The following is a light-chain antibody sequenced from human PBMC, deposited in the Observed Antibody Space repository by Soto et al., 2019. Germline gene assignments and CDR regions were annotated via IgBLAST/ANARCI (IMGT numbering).Light chain of an antibody. CDR2: AAS. J-gene: IGKJ5*01. CDR1: QSISSY. Sequence: IQMTQSPSSLSASLGDRVTITCRASQSISSYLNWYQQKPGKAPKLLIYAASSLQSGVPSRFSGSGSGTDFTLTISSLKTEDFATYYCQQSYSTLITFGQGTRLEIK. V-gene: IGKV1-39*01. CDR3: QQSYSTLIT.